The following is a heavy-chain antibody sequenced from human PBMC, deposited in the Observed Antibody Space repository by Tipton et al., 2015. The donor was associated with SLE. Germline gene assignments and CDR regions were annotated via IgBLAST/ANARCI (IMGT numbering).Heavy chain of an antibody. CDR2: INHSGST. CDR1: GGSFSGYY. J-gene: IGHJ4*02. CDR3: ARRLEQQLVHFDY. V-gene: IGHV4-34*01. Sequence: TLSLTCAVYGGSFSGYYWSWIRQPPGKGLEWIGEINHSGSTNYNPSLKSRVTISVDTSKNQFSLKLSPVTAADTAVYYCARRLEQQLVHFDYWGQGTLVTVSS. D-gene: IGHD6-13*01.